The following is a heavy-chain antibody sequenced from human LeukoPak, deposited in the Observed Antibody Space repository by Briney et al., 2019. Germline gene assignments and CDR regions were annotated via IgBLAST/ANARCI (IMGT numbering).Heavy chain of an antibody. Sequence: GGSLRLSCAASGFTFDDYAMHWVWQAPGKSLEWVSGISWNSGSIGYADSVKGRFTISRDNAKNSLYLQMNSLRAEDMALYYCAKEGSDAFDIWGQGTMFTVSS. J-gene: IGHJ3*02. CDR1: GFTFDDYA. CDR2: ISWNSGSI. CDR3: AKEGSDAFDI. V-gene: IGHV3-9*03.